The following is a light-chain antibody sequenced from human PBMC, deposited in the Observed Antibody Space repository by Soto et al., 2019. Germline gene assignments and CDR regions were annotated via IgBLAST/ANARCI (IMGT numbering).Light chain of an antibody. V-gene: IGLV2-23*02. J-gene: IGLJ3*02. Sequence: QSALTQPASVSGSPGQSITISCTGTSSDVGTYNLVSWYQQHPGTAPKVMVYGVNNRPSGVSYRFSGSKSDNTASLTISGLHAEEDANYYSCSYVGGGTLVFGGGTKLTVL. CDR1: SSDVGTYNL. CDR3: CSYVGGGTLV. CDR2: GVN.